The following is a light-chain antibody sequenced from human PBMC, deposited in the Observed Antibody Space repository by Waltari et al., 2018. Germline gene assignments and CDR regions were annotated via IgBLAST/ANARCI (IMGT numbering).Light chain of an antibody. J-gene: IGLJ6*01. Sequence: QSVLTQPPSVSGAPGQRVTLSCTGSRPNIGAGYDVHWYQQLPGTAPKLLIYGNSNRPSGVPDRFSGSKSGTSASLAITGLQAEDEADYYCQSYDSSLSGNVFGSGTKVTVL. CDR1: RPNIGAGYD. V-gene: IGLV1-40*01. CDR2: GNS. CDR3: QSYDSSLSGNV.